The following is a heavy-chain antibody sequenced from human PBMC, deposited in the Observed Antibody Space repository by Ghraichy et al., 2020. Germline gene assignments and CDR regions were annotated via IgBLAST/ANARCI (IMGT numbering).Heavy chain of an antibody. CDR2: IYYSGST. D-gene: IGHD5-18*01. V-gene: IGHV4-61*01. CDR3: ARDGGVDTAMAIDY. CDR1: GGSVSSGSYY. J-gene: IGHJ4*02. Sequence: SETLSLTCTVSGGSVSSGSYYWSWIRQPPGKGLEWIGYIYYSGSTNYNPSLKSRVTISVDTSKNQFSLKLSSVTAADTAVYYCARDGGVDTAMAIDYWGQGTLVTVSS.